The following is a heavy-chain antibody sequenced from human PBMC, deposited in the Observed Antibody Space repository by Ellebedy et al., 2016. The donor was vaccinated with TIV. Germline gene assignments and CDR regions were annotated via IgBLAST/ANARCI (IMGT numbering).Heavy chain of an antibody. D-gene: IGHD3-10*01. J-gene: IGHJ6*02. Sequence: LRLSXTVSGGSISSGGYSWSWIRQPPGKGLEWIGYIYHSGSTYYNPSLKSRVTISVDRSKNQFSLKLSSVTAADTAVYYCARGGRHGSGSYYYYYYGMDVWGQGTTVTVSS. V-gene: IGHV4-30-2*01. CDR3: ARGGRHGSGSYYYYYYGMDV. CDR2: IYHSGST. CDR1: GGSISSGGYS.